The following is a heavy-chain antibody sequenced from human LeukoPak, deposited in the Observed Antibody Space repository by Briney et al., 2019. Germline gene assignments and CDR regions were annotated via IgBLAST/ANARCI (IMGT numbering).Heavy chain of an antibody. CDR3: ARDDGSSGPNYFDY. Sequence: PGGSLRLSCAASGFTFSSYSMNWVRQAPGKGLEWVSSISSSSSYIYYADSVKGRFTISRDNAKNSLYLQMNSLRAEDTAVYYCARDDGSSGPNYFDYWGQGTLVTVSS. CDR1: GFTFSSYS. J-gene: IGHJ4*02. D-gene: IGHD6-19*01. V-gene: IGHV3-21*01. CDR2: ISSSSSYI.